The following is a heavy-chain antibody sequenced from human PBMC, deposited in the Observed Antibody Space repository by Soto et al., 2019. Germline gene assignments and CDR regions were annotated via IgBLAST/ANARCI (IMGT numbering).Heavy chain of an antibody. J-gene: IGHJ4*02. D-gene: IGHD6-13*01. CDR3: ARDPFPGIAALGEYYFDL. V-gene: IGHV6-1*01. CDR1: GDSVSSKSVA. Sequence: SQTLSLTCAISGDSVSSKSVAWNWIRQSPSRGLEWLGRTYYRSRWYNDYAMSVKSRMTIAPDTSKNQFSLQLGSVTPEDTAVYYCARDPFPGIAALGEYYFDLWGQGTLVTVSS. CDR2: TYYRSRWYN.